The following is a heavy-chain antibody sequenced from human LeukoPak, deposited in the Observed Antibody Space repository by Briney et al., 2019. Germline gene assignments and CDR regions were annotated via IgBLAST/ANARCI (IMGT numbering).Heavy chain of an antibody. CDR3: ARHIRGGNSNAFDI. CDR1: GGSISSSSYY. D-gene: IGHD4-23*01. CDR2: IYYSGST. V-gene: IGHV4-39*01. Sequence: SETLSLTCTVSGGSISSSSYYWGWIRQPPGKGLEWTGSIYYSGSTYYNPSLKSRVTISVDTSKNQFSLKLSSVTAADTAVYYCARHIRGGNSNAFDIWGQGTMVTVSS. J-gene: IGHJ3*02.